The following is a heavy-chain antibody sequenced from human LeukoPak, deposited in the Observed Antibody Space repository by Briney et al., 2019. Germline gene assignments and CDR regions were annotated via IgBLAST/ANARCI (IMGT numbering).Heavy chain of an antibody. V-gene: IGHV3-23*01. CDR3: AKGTSLINILTGYFYYFDY. J-gene: IGHJ4*02. CDR1: GFTFSSYA. Sequence: PGGSLRLSCAASGFTFSSYAMSWVRQAPGKGLEWVSAISGSGGSTYYADSVKGRFTISRDNSKNTLYLQMNSLRAEDTAVYYCAKGTSLINILTGYFYYFDYWGQGTLVTVPS. CDR2: ISGSGGST. D-gene: IGHD3-9*01.